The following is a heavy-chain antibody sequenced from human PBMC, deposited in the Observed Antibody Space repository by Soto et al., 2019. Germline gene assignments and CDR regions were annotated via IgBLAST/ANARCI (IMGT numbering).Heavy chain of an antibody. D-gene: IGHD3-9*01. Sequence: ASVKVSCKASGYTFTSYGISWVRQAPVQGLEKMGWISAYNGNTNYAQKLQGRVTITTDTSTSTAYMELRSLRSVVSALFYCARGSYYDILTGVDYWGQGTLVTVSS. V-gene: IGHV1-18*01. J-gene: IGHJ4*02. CDR1: GYTFTSYG. CDR3: ARGSYYDILTGVDY. CDR2: ISAYNGNT.